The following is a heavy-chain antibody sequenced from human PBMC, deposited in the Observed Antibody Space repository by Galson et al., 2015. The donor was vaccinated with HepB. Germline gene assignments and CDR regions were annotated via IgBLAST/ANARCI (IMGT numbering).Heavy chain of an antibody. J-gene: IGHJ4*02. V-gene: IGHV3-33*01. CDR1: GFTFSSYG. Sequence: SLRLSCAASGFTFSSYGMHWVRQAPGKGLEWVAVIWYDGSNKYYADSVKGRFTISRDNSKNTLYLQMNSLRAEDTAVYYCARDSPEPPTSYRPYSSGWYEADYWGQGTLVTVSS. CDR3: ARDSPEPPTSYRPYSSGWYEADY. D-gene: IGHD6-19*01. CDR2: IWYDGSNK.